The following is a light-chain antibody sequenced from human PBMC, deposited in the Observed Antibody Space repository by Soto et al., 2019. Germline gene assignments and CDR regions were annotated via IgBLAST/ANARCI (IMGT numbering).Light chain of an antibody. CDR1: SSDIGGYEY. V-gene: IGLV2-14*01. CDR2: EVT. J-gene: IGLJ1*01. CDR3: SSYTDSSTLGLYV. Sequence: QSVLTQPASVSGSPGQSITISCTGTSSDIGGYEYVSWYQQHPGKAPRLMIYEVTYRPSGVSNRFSGSKSGSTASLTISGLQAEDEADYYCSSYTDSSTLGLYVFGTGTQLTVL.